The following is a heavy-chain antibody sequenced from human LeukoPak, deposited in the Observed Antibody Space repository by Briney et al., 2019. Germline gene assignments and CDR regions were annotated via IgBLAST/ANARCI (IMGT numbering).Heavy chain of an antibody. Sequence: GASVKVSCKASGYTFTSYDINWVRQATGQGLEWMGWMNPNSGNTGYAQKFQGRVTMTRNTSISTAYMELSSLRSEDTAVYYCARGRDLLWFGELSYYNWFDPWGQGTLVTVSS. CDR3: ARGRDLLWFGELSYYNWFDP. D-gene: IGHD3-10*01. V-gene: IGHV1-8*01. CDR2: MNPNSGNT. CDR1: GYTFTSYD. J-gene: IGHJ5*02.